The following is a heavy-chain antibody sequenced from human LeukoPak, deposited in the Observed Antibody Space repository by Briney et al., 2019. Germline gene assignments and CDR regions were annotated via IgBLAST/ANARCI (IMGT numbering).Heavy chain of an antibody. D-gene: IGHD3-10*01. CDR2: IYPGDSDT. V-gene: IGHV5-51*01. J-gene: IGHJ5*02. Sequence: GESLKISCKGSGFNFNRYWIGWVRQMPGKGLEWMGIIYPGDSDTRYSPSFQGQVTISADKSISTTYLQWSSLKASDTAMYYCARHYLMMGSGGFDPWGQGTLVTVSS. CDR3: ARHYLMMGSGGFDP. CDR1: GFNFNRYW.